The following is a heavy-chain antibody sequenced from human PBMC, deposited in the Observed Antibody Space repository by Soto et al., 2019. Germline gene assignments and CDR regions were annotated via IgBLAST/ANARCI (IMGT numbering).Heavy chain of an antibody. J-gene: IGHJ6*02. Sequence: SETLSLTCTVSGGSISSGGYYWSWIRQHPGKGLEWIGYIYYSGSTYYNPSLKSRVTISVDTSKNQFSLKLSSVTAADTAAYYCARSPHYYDSSGYYTPVRRYYGMDVWGQGTTVTVSS. CDR1: GGSISSGGYY. CDR2: IYYSGST. CDR3: ARSPHYYDSSGYYTPVRRYYGMDV. V-gene: IGHV4-31*03. D-gene: IGHD3-22*01.